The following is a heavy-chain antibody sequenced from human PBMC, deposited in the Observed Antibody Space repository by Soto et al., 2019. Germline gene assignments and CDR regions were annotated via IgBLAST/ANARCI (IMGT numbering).Heavy chain of an antibody. CDR2: IRSKANSYAT. D-gene: IGHD4-17*01. CDR1: GFTFSGCA. Sequence: PGGSLRLSCAASGFTFSGCAMHWVRQASGKGLEWVGRIRSKANSYATAYAASVKGRFTISRDDSKNTAYLQMNSLKTEDTAVYYCTITVTTLSYWGQGTLVTVSS. V-gene: IGHV3-73*01. J-gene: IGHJ4*02. CDR3: TITVTTLSY.